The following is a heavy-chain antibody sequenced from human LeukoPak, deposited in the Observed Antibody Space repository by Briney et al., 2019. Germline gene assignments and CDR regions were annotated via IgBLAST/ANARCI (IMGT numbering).Heavy chain of an antibody. CDR3: AKGDYYTGSAYYSDAFDI. J-gene: IGHJ3*02. Sequence: GGSLRLSCTASGFPFSSYAMAWVRQAPDKGLECVSAVSGGGVNTFYADSVKGRFTISRDNSKNTLFLQLNSLRAEDTAVYYCAKGDYYTGSAYYSDAFDIWGQGTMVTVSS. CDR1: GFPFSSYA. V-gene: IGHV3-23*01. D-gene: IGHD3-22*01. CDR2: VSGGGVNT.